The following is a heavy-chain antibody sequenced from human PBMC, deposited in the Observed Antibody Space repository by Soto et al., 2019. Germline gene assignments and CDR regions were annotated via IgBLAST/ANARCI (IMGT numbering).Heavy chain of an antibody. D-gene: IGHD3-9*01. J-gene: IGHJ4*02. Sequence: GGSLRLSCAASGFTFSSYTMNWVRQSPGKGLEWVAFITSGSDYIYYADSVKGRFTISRDDANNSLFLQMSSLRAEDTAVYYCTREHVVTIFRRGQRGSFDNWSQGTLVTVSS. CDR2: ITSGSDYI. CDR1: GFTFSSYT. V-gene: IGHV3-21*01. CDR3: TREHVVTIFRRGQRGSFDN.